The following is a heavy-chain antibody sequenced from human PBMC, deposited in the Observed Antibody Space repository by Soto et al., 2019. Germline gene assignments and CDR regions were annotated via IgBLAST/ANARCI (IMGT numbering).Heavy chain of an antibody. Sequence: GGSLRLSCAASGFTFSSYGMHWVRQAPGKGLEWVAVIWYDGSNKYYADSVKGRFTISRDNSKNTLYLQMNSLRAEDTAVYYCARAYDFWSGYSRYWGQGTLVTVSS. V-gene: IGHV3-33*01. CDR2: IWYDGSNK. CDR1: GFTFSSYG. D-gene: IGHD3-3*01. J-gene: IGHJ4*02. CDR3: ARAYDFWSGYSRY.